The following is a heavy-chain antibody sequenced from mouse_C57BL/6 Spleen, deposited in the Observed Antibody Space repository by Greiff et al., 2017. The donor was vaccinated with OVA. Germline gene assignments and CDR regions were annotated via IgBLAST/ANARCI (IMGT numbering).Heavy chain of an antibody. CDR3: ARKAIYYSNYAMDY. D-gene: IGHD1-1*01. CDR1: GFTFSDYG. Sequence: EVKLLESGGGLVKPGGSLKLSCAASGFTFSDYGMHWVRQAPEKGLEWVAYISSGSSTIYYADTVKGRFTISRDNAKNTLFLQMTSLRSEDTARYYCARKAIYYSNYAMDYWGQGTSVTVSS. CDR2: ISSGSSTI. J-gene: IGHJ4*01. V-gene: IGHV5-17*01.